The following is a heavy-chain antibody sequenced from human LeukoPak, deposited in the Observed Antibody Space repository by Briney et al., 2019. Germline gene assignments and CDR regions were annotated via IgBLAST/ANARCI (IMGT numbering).Heavy chain of an antibody. CDR1: CDSITFSL. V-gene: IGHV4-59*08. J-gene: IGHJ4*02. CDR3: ATSSHSGSYRAH. Sequence: SDTLSLTGSFCCDSITFSLLSWRQHPPGGRLEWFDYISYTADSNYTPSIKSRVTISTDKSKNPFSLKMSSVTATDTAVYYCATSSHSGSYRAHWGQGTLVTVSS. D-gene: IGHD3-10*01. CDR2: ISYTADS.